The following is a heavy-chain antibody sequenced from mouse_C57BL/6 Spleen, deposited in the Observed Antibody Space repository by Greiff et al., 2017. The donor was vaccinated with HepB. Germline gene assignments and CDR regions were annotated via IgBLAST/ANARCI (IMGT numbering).Heavy chain of an antibody. V-gene: IGHV7-3*01. J-gene: IGHJ1*03. D-gene: IGHD2-3*01. Sequence: EVMLVESGGGLVQPGGSLSLSCAASGFTFTDYYMSWVRQPPGKALEWLGFIRNKANGYTTEYSASVKGRFTISRDNSQSILYLQMNALRAEDSATYYCARGDGYYTLGVWGTGTTVTVSS. CDR1: GFTFTDYY. CDR3: ARGDGYYTLGV. CDR2: IRNKANGYTT.